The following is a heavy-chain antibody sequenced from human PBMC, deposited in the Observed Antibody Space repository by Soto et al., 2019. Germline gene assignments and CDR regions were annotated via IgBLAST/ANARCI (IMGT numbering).Heavy chain of an antibody. V-gene: IGHV3-30-3*01. J-gene: IGHJ4*02. Sequence: QVQLVESGGGVVQPGRSLRLSCAASGFTFSSYAMHWVRRAPGKGLEWMAVMSYDGSNKYYADSVKGRFTISRDNSKNTLYLQMNSLRPEDTALYXXARDGGAYWGQGTLVIVSS. D-gene: IGHD3-16*01. CDR2: MSYDGSNK. CDR1: GFTFSSYA. CDR3: ARDGGAY.